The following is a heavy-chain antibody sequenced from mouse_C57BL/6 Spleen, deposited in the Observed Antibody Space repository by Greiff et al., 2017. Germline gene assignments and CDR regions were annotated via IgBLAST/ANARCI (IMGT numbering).Heavy chain of an antibody. Sequence: QVQLQPGAELVKPGASVKLSCKASGYTFTSYWMQWVKQRPGQGLEWIGEIDPSDSYTNYTQKFKGKATLTVDTSSSTAYMQLSSLTSEDSAVYYCGREGGTGYFDVWGTGTTVTVSS. CDR3: GREGGTGYFDV. V-gene: IGHV1-50*01. D-gene: IGHD3-3*01. CDR2: IDPSDSYT. J-gene: IGHJ1*03. CDR1: GYTFTSYW.